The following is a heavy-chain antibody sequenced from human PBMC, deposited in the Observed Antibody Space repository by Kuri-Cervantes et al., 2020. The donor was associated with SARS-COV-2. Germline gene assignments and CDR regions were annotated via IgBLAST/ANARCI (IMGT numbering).Heavy chain of an antibody. D-gene: IGHD6-19*01. CDR1: GGSISSYY. V-gene: IGHV4-59*01. J-gene: IGHJ6*02. Sequence: ESLKISCTVSGGSISSYYWSWIRQPPGEGLEWSGYIPYSGSTNYNPSLKSRVTISVDTSKNQFSLKLSSVTAADTAVYYCAREGSGWYGEDYYYYGMDVWGQGTTVTVSS. CDR2: IPYSGST. CDR3: AREGSGWYGEDYYYYGMDV.